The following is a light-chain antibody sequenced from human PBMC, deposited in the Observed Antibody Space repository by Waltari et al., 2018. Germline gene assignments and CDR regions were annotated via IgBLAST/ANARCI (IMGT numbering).Light chain of an antibody. J-gene: IGLJ2*01. CDR2: EGS. CDR1: SSDVGRYNL. Sequence: QSALTQPASVSGSPGQSITISCTGTSSDVGRYNLVSWYQQHPGKAPKLMIYEGSKRPSGVSNGYSGAKAGNTASLTISVLQAEDEADYYCCSYAGGSTWVFGGGTKLTVL. V-gene: IGLV2-23*01. CDR3: CSYAGGSTWV.